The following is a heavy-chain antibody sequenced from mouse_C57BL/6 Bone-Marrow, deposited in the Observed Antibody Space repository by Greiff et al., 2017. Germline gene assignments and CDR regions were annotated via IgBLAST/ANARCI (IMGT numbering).Heavy chain of an antibody. CDR2: ISYDGSN. J-gene: IGHJ1*03. CDR1: GYSITSGYY. Sequence: EVKLQESGPGLVKPSQSLSLTCSVTGYSITSGYYWNWIRQFPGNKLEWMGYISYDGSNNYNPSLKNPISITRDPSKNLFFLKLNSVTTEDTATYYCARERDYYGSSGWDFDVWGTGTTVTVSS. D-gene: IGHD1-1*01. CDR3: ARERDYYGSSGWDFDV. V-gene: IGHV3-6*01.